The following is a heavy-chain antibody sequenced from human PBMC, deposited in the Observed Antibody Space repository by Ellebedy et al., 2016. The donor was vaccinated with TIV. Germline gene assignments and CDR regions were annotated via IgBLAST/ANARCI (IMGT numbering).Heavy chain of an antibody. Sequence: ASVKVSCKASGYTFTSYDINWVRQATGQGLEWMGWMNPNSGGTTYAQKFQGRVTMTRDTSISTAYMELSRLRSDDTAVYYCARGLAVAGTSHYWGQGTLVTVSS. J-gene: IGHJ4*02. CDR3: ARGLAVAGTSHY. V-gene: IGHV1-2*02. CDR1: GYTFTSYD. CDR2: MNPNSGGT. D-gene: IGHD6-19*01.